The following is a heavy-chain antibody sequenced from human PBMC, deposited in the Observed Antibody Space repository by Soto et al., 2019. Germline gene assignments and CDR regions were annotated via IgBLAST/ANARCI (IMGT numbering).Heavy chain of an antibody. CDR2: INPNSGNI. CDR1: GDTFTTYD. Sequence: ASVKVSCKASGDTFTTYDINWVRQATVHGLEWMGWINPNSGNIGYAQRFQGRVTMTRDTAIRTAYMEVSSLRSDDTAVYYCARGRASGSYYLLDYWGQGTLVPVSS. CDR3: ARGRASGSYYLLDY. D-gene: IGHD3-10*01. V-gene: IGHV1-8*01. J-gene: IGHJ4*02.